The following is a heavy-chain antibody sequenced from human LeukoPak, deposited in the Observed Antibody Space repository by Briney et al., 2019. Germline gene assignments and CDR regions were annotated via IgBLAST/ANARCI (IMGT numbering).Heavy chain of an antibody. D-gene: IGHD6-19*01. CDR3: ARDNSSAWFDY. V-gene: IGHV1-46*01. CDR1: GYTFTSYG. CDR2: INISGCST. J-gene: IGHJ4*01. Sequence: AAVKVSCKASGYTFTSYGISWVRQAPGQGLEWMGIINISGCSTSYARTFQGRVTMTRDTSTNTVYMELSSLRSEDTAVYYCARDNSSAWFDYSGHGTLVTVSS.